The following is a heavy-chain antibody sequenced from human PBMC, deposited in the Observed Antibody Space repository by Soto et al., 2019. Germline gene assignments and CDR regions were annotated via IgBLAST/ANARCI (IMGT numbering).Heavy chain of an antibody. CDR3: ARDAGYYYGAGSPGDH. D-gene: IGHD3-10*01. J-gene: IGHJ4*02. V-gene: IGHV3-33*01. CDR1: GFTFSSYG. CDR2: IWYDGSNK. Sequence: QVQLVESGGGVVQPGRSLRLSCAASGFTFSSYGMHWVRQAPGKGLEWVAVIWYDGSNKYYADSVKGRFTSSRDNSKNTLYLQMNSLRGEDTAVYYCARDAGYYYGAGSPGDHWGQGTLVNVSS.